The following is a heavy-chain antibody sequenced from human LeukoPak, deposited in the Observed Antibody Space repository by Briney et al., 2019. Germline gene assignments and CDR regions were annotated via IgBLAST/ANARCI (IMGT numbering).Heavy chain of an antibody. CDR2: INWNGGST. V-gene: IGHV3-20*04. Sequence: GGSLRLSCAASGFTFDDYGMTWVRQAPGKGLEWVSGINWNGGSTGYTDSVNGRFTISRDNAKNSLYLQMNSLRVEDTALYYCARGHFGDYVSYYMDVWGKGTTVTVSS. CDR1: GFTFDDYG. J-gene: IGHJ6*03. CDR3: ARGHFGDYVSYYMDV. D-gene: IGHD3-10*01.